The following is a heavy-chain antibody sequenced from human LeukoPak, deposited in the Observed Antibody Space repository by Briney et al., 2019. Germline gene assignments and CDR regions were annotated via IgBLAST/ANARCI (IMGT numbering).Heavy chain of an antibody. Sequence: PSETLSLTCTVSDGSFSSSSYYWGWIRQPPGKGLEWIGSMFYGGYSYYNPSLKSRVTISVDRSKNQFSLKLSSVTAADTAVYYCAKVAAAGTLYFQHWGQGTLVTVSS. CDR3: AKVAAAGTLYFQH. CDR1: DGSFSSSSYY. J-gene: IGHJ1*01. CDR2: MFYGGYS. V-gene: IGHV4-39*07. D-gene: IGHD6-13*01.